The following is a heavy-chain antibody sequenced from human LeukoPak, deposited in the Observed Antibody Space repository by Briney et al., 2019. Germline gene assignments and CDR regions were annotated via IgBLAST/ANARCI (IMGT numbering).Heavy chain of an antibody. CDR2: INHSGST. CDR1: GGSFSGYY. CDR3: ARRFRTTGAFDY. D-gene: IGHD4-17*01. Sequence: SETLSLTCAVYGGSFSGYYWSWIRQPPGKGLEWIGEINHSGSTNYNPSLKSRVTISVDTSKNQFSLKLSSVTAADTAVYYCARRFRTTGAFDYWGQGTLVTVSS. J-gene: IGHJ4*02. V-gene: IGHV4-34*01.